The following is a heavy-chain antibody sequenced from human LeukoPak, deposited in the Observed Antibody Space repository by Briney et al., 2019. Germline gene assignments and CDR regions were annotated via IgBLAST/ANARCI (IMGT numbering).Heavy chain of an antibody. J-gene: IGHJ4*02. CDR1: GFTFSSYA. Sequence: GGSLRLSCAASGFTFSSYAMSWVRQAPGKGLEWVSAISGSGGCTYYADSVKGRFTISRDNSKNTLYLQMNSLRAEDTAVYYGASLLLWFGELTWWGQGTLVTVSS. CDR2: ISGSGGCT. V-gene: IGHV3-23*01. D-gene: IGHD3-10*01. CDR3: ASLLLWFGELTW.